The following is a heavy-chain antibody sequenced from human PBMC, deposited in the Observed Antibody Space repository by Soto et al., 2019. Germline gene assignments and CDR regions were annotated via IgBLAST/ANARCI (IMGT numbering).Heavy chain of an antibody. D-gene: IGHD2-21*02. CDR3: ARGVTPIPCFDY. CDR1: GFTFSSYD. Sequence: GGSLRLSCAASGFTFSSYDMHWVRQATGKGLEWVSAIGTAGDTYYPGSVKSRFTISRENAKNSLYLQMNSLGAGDTPVYYCARGVTPIPCFDYWGQGTLVTVSS. V-gene: IGHV3-13*01. J-gene: IGHJ4*02. CDR2: IGTAGDT.